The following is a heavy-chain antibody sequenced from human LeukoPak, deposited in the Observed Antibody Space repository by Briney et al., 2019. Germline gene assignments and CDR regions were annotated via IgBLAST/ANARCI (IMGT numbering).Heavy chain of an antibody. V-gene: IGHV3-23*01. J-gene: IGHJ4*02. D-gene: IGHD2-15*01. Sequence: GRSLRLSCAASGFTFSSYGMHWVRQAPGKGLEWVSAISGSGGSTYYADSVKGRFTISRDNSKNTLYLQMNSLRAEDTAVYYCAKDARRGSGGSCYACYFDYWGQGTLVTVSS. CDR1: GFTFSSYG. CDR2: ISGSGGST. CDR3: AKDARRGSGGSCYACYFDY.